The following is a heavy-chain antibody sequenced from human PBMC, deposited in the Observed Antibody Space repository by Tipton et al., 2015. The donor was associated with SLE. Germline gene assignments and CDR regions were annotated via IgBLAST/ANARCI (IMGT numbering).Heavy chain of an antibody. CDR1: GYTFTTYG. D-gene: IGHD1-1*01. CDR2: ISAYNGNT. V-gene: IGHV1-18*01. Sequence: QSGPEVKKPGASVRVSCKASGYTFTTYGISWVRQTPGQGLEWMGWISAYNGNTNYAQKLQGRVTMTTDTSTSTAYMELRSLRYDDTAVYYCVRSWTTRWFDPWGQGTLVTVSS. CDR3: VRSWTTRWFDP. J-gene: IGHJ5*02.